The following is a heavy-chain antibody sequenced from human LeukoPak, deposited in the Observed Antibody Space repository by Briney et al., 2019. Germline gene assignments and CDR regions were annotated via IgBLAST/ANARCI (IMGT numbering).Heavy chain of an antibody. V-gene: IGHV1-18*01. CDR1: GYTFTSYG. Sequence: VSVKVSCKASGYTFTSYGISWVRQAPGQGLEWMGWISAYNGNTNYAQKLQGRVTMTTDTSTSTAYMELRSLRSDDTAVYYCARDNAGYDFWSGYWSSGYYYYGMDVWGQGTTVTVSS. D-gene: IGHD3-3*01. CDR3: ARDNAGYDFWSGYWSSGYYYYGMDV. J-gene: IGHJ6*02. CDR2: ISAYNGNT.